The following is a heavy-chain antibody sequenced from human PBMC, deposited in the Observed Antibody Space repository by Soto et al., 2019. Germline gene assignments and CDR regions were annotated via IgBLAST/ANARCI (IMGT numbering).Heavy chain of an antibody. CDR1: GFTFSSYS. CDR2: ISSSSTI. J-gene: IGHJ6*02. CDR3: ARDLAVVGPGLGMDV. D-gene: IGHD2-2*01. Sequence: GSLRLSCAASGFTFSSYSMNWVRQAPGKGLEWVSYISSSSTIYYADSVKGRFTISRDNAKNSLYLQMNSLRDEDTAVYYCARDLAVVGPGLGMDVWGQGTTVTVSS. V-gene: IGHV3-48*02.